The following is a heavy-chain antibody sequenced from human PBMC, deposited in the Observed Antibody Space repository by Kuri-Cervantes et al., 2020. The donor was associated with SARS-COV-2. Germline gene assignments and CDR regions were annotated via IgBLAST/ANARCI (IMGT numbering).Heavy chain of an antibody. CDR3: ARARLEWLPDAFDI. CDR1: GFTFSSYA. D-gene: IGHD3-3*01. CDR2: ISYDGSNK. V-gene: IGHV3-30-3*01. Sequence: GESLKISCAASGFTFSSYAMHWVRQAPGKGLEWVAVISYDGSNKYYADSVKGRFTISRDNSKNTPYLQMNSLRAEDTAVYYCARARLEWLPDAFDIWGQWTMVTVSS. J-gene: IGHJ3*02.